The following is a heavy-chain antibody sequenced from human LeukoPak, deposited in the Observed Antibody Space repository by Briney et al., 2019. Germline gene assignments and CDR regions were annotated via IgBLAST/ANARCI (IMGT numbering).Heavy chain of an antibody. J-gene: IGHJ4*02. CDR1: GFTFSSYA. CDR3: AKERDYDFWSGYLNSSDY. CDR2: ISGSGGST. D-gene: IGHD3-3*01. V-gene: IGHV3-23*01. Sequence: PGGSLRLSCAASGFTFSSYAMSWVRQAPGKGLEWVSAISGSGGSTYYADSVKGRFTISRDNSKNTLYLQMNSQRAEDTAVYYCAKERDYDFWSGYLNSSDYWGQGTLVTVSS.